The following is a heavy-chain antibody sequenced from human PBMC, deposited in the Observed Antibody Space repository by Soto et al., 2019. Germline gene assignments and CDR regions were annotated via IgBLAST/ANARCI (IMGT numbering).Heavy chain of an antibody. J-gene: IGHJ6*02. CDR3: ARGEGPEWDIVVVPAAQGGMDV. CDR2: IYYSGST. V-gene: IGHV4-31*03. CDR1: GGSISSGGYY. D-gene: IGHD2-2*01. Sequence: QVQLQESGPGLVKPSQTLSLTCTVSGGSISSGGYYWSWIRQHPGKGLEWIGYIYYSGSTYYNPSLKSRVTISVDTSKNQFPLKLSSVTAADTAVYYCARGEGPEWDIVVVPAAQGGMDVWGQGTTVTVSS.